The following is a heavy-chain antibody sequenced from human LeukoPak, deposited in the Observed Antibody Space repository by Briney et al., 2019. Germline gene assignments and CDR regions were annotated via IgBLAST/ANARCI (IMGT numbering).Heavy chain of an antibody. CDR3: ARSYSSSFLYFDY. CDR1: GDSLSTYY. CDR2: IYYGGAT. V-gene: IGHV4-59*01. Sequence: PSETLSLTCTVSGDSLSTYYWSWIRQPPGKGLEWVGYIYYGGATNYNPSLKSRVTISVDTSNNQFSLKLTSVTSADTAVYYCARSYSSSFLYFDYWGQGTLVTVSS. D-gene: IGHD6-13*01. J-gene: IGHJ4*02.